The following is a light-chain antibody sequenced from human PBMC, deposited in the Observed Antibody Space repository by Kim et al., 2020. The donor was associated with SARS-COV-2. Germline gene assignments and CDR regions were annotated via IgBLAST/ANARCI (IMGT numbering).Light chain of an antibody. CDR1: QSVSSNY. Sequence: EIVLTQSPGTLSLSPGERATLSCRASQSVSSNYLAWYQQKPGQAPRLLIYGASSRATGIPDRFSGSGSGTDFTLTNTRLEPEDFAVYYCQQCSSSPATFGQGTKVDIK. CDR2: GAS. J-gene: IGKJ1*01. V-gene: IGKV3-20*01. CDR3: QQCSSSPAT.